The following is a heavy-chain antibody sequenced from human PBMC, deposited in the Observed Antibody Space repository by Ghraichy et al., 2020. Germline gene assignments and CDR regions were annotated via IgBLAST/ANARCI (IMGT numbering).Heavy chain of an antibody. D-gene: IGHD3-3*01. CDR2: IKSDGYST. CDR1: GFTFNTCW. J-gene: IGHJ4*02. Sequence: GESLNISCAASGFTFNTCWMHWVRQAPGKGLVWVSRIKSDGYSTSYADSVKGRFTISRDNAKNTLYLQMNSLRADDTAVYFCVRDGDHYDFDYWGQGILVTVSS. V-gene: IGHV3-74*01. CDR3: VRDGDHYDFDY.